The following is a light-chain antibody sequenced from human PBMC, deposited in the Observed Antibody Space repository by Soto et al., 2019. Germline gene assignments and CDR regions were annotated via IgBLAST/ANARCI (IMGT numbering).Light chain of an antibody. CDR2: AAS. J-gene: IGKJ1*01. V-gene: IGKV1-27*01. Sequence: DIQMTQSPSSLSASVRDRVTITCRASQGISNYLAWNQQKPGKVPMLLIYAASTLQSGVPSRFSGSGSGTDFTLTISSLQPEDVATYYCQKYDSAPWTFGEGNKVDIK. CDR3: QKYDSAPWT. CDR1: QGISNY.